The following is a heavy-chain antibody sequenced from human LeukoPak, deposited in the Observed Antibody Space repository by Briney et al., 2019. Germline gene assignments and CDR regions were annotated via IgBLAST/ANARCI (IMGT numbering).Heavy chain of an antibody. J-gene: IGHJ4*02. CDR3: ATAIFGVVSHSDY. D-gene: IGHD3-3*01. V-gene: IGHV3-30*04. Sequence: PGGSLRLSCAASGFTFSNYAMHWVRQAPGKGLEWVAVISYDGSNKYYADSVKGRFTISRDNSKNTLYLQMNSLRAEDTAVYYCATAIFGVVSHSDYWGQGTPVTVSS. CDR2: ISYDGSNK. CDR1: GFTFSNYA.